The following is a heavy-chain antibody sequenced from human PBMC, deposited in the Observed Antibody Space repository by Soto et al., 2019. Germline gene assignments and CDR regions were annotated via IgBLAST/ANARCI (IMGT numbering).Heavy chain of an antibody. D-gene: IGHD6-25*01. CDR1: GFTFSSYG. CDR3: AKEGTQREAFIDY. J-gene: IGHJ4*02. CDR2: ISYDGSNK. V-gene: IGHV3-30*18. Sequence: PGGSLRLSCAASGFTFSSYGMHWVRQAPGKGLEWVAVISYDGSNKYYADSVKGRFTISRDNSKNTLYLQMNSLRAEDTAVYYCAKEGTQREAFIDYWGQGTLVTVSS.